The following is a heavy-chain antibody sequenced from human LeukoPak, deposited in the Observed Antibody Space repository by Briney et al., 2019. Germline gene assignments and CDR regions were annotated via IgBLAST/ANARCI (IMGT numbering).Heavy chain of an antibody. V-gene: IGHV4-39*07. J-gene: IGHJ4*02. D-gene: IGHD2-21*02. CDR3: ARVVTASCLPDY. CDR1: SGSISTSNYY. CDR2: IFYSGST. Sequence: PSETLSLTCTVSSGSISTSNYYWGWVRQPPGKALEWIGNIFYSGSTYYSPSLKSRVTISVDTSKNQFSLKLSSVTAADTAVYYCARVVTASCLPDYWGQGTLVTVSS.